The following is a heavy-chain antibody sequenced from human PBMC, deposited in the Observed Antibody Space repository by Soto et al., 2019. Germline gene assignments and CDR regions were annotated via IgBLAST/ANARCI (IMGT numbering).Heavy chain of an antibody. CDR3: ARHXFCSSTSCYPPEIYGMDV. J-gene: IGHJ6*02. D-gene: IGHD2-2*01. V-gene: IGHV5-10-1*01. CDR1: GYSFTIYW. CDR2: IDPSDSYT. Sequence: PGESLKISCKGSGYSFTIYWISWVRQMPGKGLEWMGRIDPSDSYTNYSPSFQGHVTISADKSISTAYLQWSSLKASDTAMYYCARHXFCSSTSCYPPEIYGMDVWGQGTTVTVSS.